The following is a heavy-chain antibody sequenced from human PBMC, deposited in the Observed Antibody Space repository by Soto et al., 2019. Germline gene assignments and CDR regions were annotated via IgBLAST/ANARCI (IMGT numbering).Heavy chain of an antibody. CDR3: ARAHYSGYDYAPNFDY. CDR1: GYTFTSYG. Sequence: GASVKVSCKASGYTFTSYGISWVRQAPGQGLEWMGWISAYNGNTNYAQKLQGRVTKTTDTSTSTAYMELRSLRSDDTAVYYCARAHYSGYDYAPNFDYWGQGTLVTVSS. V-gene: IGHV1-18*04. CDR2: ISAYNGNT. D-gene: IGHD5-12*01. J-gene: IGHJ4*02.